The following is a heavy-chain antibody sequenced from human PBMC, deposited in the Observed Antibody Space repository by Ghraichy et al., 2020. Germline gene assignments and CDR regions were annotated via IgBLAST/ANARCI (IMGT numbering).Heavy chain of an antibody. J-gene: IGHJ3*02. Sequence: GGSLRLSCAASGFTFSSYWMSWVRQAPGKGLEWVANIKQDGSEKYYVDSVKGRFTISRDNAKNSLYLQMNSLRAEDTAVYYCAREPREIGWAFDIWGQGTMVTVSS. CDR3: AREPREIGWAFDI. CDR2: IKQDGSEK. CDR1: GFTFSSYW. V-gene: IGHV3-7*03.